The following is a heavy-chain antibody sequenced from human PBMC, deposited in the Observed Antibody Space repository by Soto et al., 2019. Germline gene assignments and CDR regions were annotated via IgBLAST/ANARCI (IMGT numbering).Heavy chain of an antibody. Sequence: PGGSLRLSCSASGFTFSSYWMSWVRQAPGKGLEWVANIKQDGSEKYYVDSVKGRFTISRDNAKNSLYLQMNSLRAEDTAVYYCARDRVVTTERSYYYYYGMDGWGQGTTVTVSS. V-gene: IGHV3-7*01. J-gene: IGHJ6*02. CDR3: ARDRVVTTERSYYYYYGMDG. CDR1: GFTFSSYW. D-gene: IGHD2-21*02. CDR2: IKQDGSEK.